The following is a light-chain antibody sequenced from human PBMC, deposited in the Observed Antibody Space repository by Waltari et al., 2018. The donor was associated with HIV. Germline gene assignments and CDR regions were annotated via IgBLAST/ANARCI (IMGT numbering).Light chain of an antibody. V-gene: IGLV2-8*01. CDR2: EVS. CDR3: SSYAGSINVL. Sequence: QSALTQPPSASGSPGQPVPISCTGTSPAVGGHNYVPWYQQHPGKAPKLLIAEVSKRPSGVPDRFSGSKSGNTASLTVSGLQAEDEADYYCSSYAGSINVLFGGGTKLAVL. CDR1: SPAVGGHNY. J-gene: IGLJ2*01.